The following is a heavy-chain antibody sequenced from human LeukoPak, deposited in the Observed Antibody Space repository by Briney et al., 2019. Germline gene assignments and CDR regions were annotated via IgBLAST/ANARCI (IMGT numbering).Heavy chain of an antibody. V-gene: IGHV1-2*02. Sequence: ASVKVSCKASGYTLTDYYMHWVRQAPGQGLEWMGWINPKSGGTNYAQKFQGRVTMTRDTSINTAYMEVSRLRSDDTAVYYCARALGYCSSTSCYWGAFDIWGQGTMVTVSS. CDR2: INPKSGGT. CDR3: ARALGYCSSTSCYWGAFDI. J-gene: IGHJ3*02. D-gene: IGHD2-2*01. CDR1: GYTLTDYY.